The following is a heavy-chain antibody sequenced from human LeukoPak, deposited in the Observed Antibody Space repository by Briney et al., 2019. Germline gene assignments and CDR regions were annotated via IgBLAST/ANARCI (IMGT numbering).Heavy chain of an antibody. CDR3: ARDRGPRTGFMVREAYDY. CDR2: IKTDGSIT. D-gene: IGHD3-10*01. V-gene: IGHV3-74*01. CDR1: GYTLSSHW. J-gene: IGHJ4*02. Sequence: PGGCLRLSCAASGYTLSSHWKHWVRQAPGKGLVWVSRIKTDGSITNYADSVKGRFSISRDNAKNTLYLQMSSLRAEDTAVYYCARDRGPRTGFMVREAYDYWGQGTLVTVSS.